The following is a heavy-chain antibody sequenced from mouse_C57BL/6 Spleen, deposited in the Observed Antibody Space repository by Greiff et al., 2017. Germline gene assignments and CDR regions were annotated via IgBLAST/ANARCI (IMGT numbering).Heavy chain of an antibody. CDR1: GYSFTGYY. V-gene: IGHV1-42*01. CDR2: INPSTGGT. CDR3: AARYYYARDY. J-gene: IGHJ4*01. Sequence: VQLQQSGPELVKPGASVKISCKASGYSFTGYYMNWVKQSPEKSLEWIGEINPSTGGTTYNQKFKAKATLTVDKSSSTAYMQLKRLTSEDSAVYYCAARYYYARDYWGQGTSVTVSS.